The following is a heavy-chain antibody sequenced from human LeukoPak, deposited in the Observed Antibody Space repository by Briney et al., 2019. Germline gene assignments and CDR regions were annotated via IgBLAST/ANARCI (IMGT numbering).Heavy chain of an antibody. CDR2: INWGSNHI. V-gene: IGHV3-21*04. CDR3: ARSEVSTTLLDY. J-gene: IGHJ4*02. CDR1: GFTFSNAY. Sequence: GGSLRLSCAASGFTFSNAYMNWVRQAPGKGLEWVSSINWGSNHIYYADAVQGRFTISRDNAKNSLYLQMNSLRAEDTAMYYCARSEVSTTLLDYWGQGTLVTVSS. D-gene: IGHD5/OR15-5a*01.